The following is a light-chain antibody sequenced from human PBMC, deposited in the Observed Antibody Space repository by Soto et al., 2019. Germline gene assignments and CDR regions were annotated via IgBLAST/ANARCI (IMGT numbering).Light chain of an antibody. J-gene: IGKJ3*01. CDR3: QQYNNWPPIT. CDR1: QSVSSY. CDR2: DAS. V-gene: IGKV3-11*01. Sequence: EIVLTQSPATLSLSPGERATLSCRASQSVSSYLAWYQQKPGQAPRLLIYDASNRATGIPARFSGSGSGTDFTITISSLEPEDFAVYYCQQYNNWPPITFGPGTKVDIK.